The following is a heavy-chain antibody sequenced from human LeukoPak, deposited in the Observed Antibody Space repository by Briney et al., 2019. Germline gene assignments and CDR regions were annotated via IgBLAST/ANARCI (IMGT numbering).Heavy chain of an antibody. CDR1: GGSLSSYY. Sequence: PSETLSLTCTVSGGSLSSYYWSSVRQPPGKGLEWIGCIYFTGSTNYNPSLKSRVTMSVDTSKNQFSLKLTSVTAADTAVYYCARPLQGRTVTLHYWGQGTLVTVSS. J-gene: IGHJ4*02. D-gene: IGHD4-17*01. CDR2: IYFTGST. V-gene: IGHV4-59*01. CDR3: ARPLQGRTVTLHY.